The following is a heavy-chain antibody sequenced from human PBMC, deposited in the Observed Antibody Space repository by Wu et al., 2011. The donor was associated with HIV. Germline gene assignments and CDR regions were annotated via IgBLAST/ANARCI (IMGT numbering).Heavy chain of an antibody. CDR1: GGTFSSYA. CDR3: ARDRGGSYPGYYYYMDV. CDR2: IIPIFGTT. J-gene: IGHJ6*03. V-gene: IGHV1-69*14. Sequence: QVQLVQSGAGVKKPGSSVKVSCKASGGTFSSYAINWVRQAPGQGLEWMGGIIPIFGTTNYAQKFRGRVSITADKSTSTAYMELSSLRSEDTAVYYCARDRGGSYPGYYYYMDVWGKGTTVTVSS. D-gene: IGHD1-26*01.